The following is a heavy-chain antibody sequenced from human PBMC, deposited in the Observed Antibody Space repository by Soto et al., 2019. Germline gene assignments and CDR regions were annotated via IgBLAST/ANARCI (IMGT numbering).Heavy chain of an antibody. D-gene: IGHD2-8*02. Sequence: KTSETLSLTCAVSGASIGSGGWWSWVRQPPGKGLEWIAEIFHDGNTYYSPSLKSRVTISVDKSQNQFSLNVYSVTAADTAVYYCARHEGWTGPDQWGQGTLVTVSS. CDR2: IFHDGNT. V-gene: IGHV4-4*02. CDR3: ARHEGWTGPDQ. J-gene: IGHJ5*02. CDR1: GASIGSGGW.